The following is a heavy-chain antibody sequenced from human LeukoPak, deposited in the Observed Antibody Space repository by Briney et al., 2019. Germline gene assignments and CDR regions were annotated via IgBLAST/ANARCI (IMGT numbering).Heavy chain of an antibody. V-gene: IGHV3-23*01. J-gene: IGHJ4*02. CDR3: ARWPLGYCSSTSCYSY. CDR2: ISGSGGST. CDR1: GFTFSSYA. D-gene: IGHD2-2*02. Sequence: GGSLRLSCAASGFTFSSYAMSWVRQAPGKGLEWVSAISGSGGSTYYADSAKGRFTISRDNSKNTLYLQMNSLRAEDTAVYYCARWPLGYCSSTSCYSYWGQGTLVTVSS.